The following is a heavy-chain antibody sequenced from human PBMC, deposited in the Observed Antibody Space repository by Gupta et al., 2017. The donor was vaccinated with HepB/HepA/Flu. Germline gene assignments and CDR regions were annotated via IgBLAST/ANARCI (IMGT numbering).Heavy chain of an antibody. Sequence: QVQLVQSGAAVRKPGAAVKVSCQASGYTFRFYYLHWVRPSLGQGLEWMGSINPNTGDPTYAQQFQGRVTMTRDKSIDTAYMDLNRLRSDDTAVYYCARVQYDFDSSGPSAYYFDYWGQGTLVTVSS. CDR3: ARVQYDFDSSGPSAYYFDY. CDR1: GYTFRFYY. V-gene: IGHV1-2*02. CDR2: INPNTGDP. J-gene: IGHJ4*02. D-gene: IGHD3-22*01.